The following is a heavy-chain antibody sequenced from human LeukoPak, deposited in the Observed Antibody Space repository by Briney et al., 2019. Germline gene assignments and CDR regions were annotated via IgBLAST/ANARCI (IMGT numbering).Heavy chain of an antibody. CDR1: GFTFSSYG. CDR2: IWYDGSNK. J-gene: IGHJ4*02. Sequence: GGSLRLSCAASGFTFSSYGMHWVRQAPGKGLEWVAVIWYDGSNKYYADSVKGRFTISRDNSKNTLYLQMNSLRAEDTAVYYCARASTTVPNLLDYWGQGTLVTVSS. D-gene: IGHD4-17*01. CDR3: ARASTTVPNLLDY. V-gene: IGHV3-33*01.